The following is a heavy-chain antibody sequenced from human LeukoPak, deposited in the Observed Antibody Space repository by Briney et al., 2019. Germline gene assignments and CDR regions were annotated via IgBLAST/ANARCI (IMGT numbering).Heavy chain of an antibody. D-gene: IGHD3-9*01. CDR1: GFTFSSYA. CDR2: ISGSGGST. V-gene: IGHV3-23*01. J-gene: IGHJ4*02. Sequence: PGGSLRLSCAASGFTFSSYAMSWVRQAPGKGLDWVSAISGSGGSTYYADSVKGRFTISRDNSKNTLYLQMNSLRAEDTAVYYCARGDPVLRYFDWLLAHFDYWGQGTLVTVSS. CDR3: ARGDPVLRYFDWLLAHFDY.